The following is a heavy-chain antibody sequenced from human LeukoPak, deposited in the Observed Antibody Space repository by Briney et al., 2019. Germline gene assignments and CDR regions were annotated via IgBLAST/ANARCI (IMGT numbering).Heavy chain of an antibody. J-gene: IGHJ4*02. CDR2: INHSGST. V-gene: IGHV4-39*07. Sequence: SETLSLTCTVSGGSIRSSSYYWSWIRQPPGKGLEWIGEINHSGSTNYSPSLKSRVTLSVDTSKNQFSLRLSSVTAADTAVYYCARRTFGGVIAYWGQGTLVTVSS. CDR3: ARRTFGGVIAY. CDR1: GGSIRSSSYY. D-gene: IGHD3-16*02.